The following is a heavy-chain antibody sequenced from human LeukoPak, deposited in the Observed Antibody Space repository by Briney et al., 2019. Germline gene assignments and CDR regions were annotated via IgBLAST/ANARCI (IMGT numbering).Heavy chain of an antibody. Sequence: GGSLRLSCAASGFTFSSYEMNWVRQAPGKGLEWVSYISSSGSTIYYADSVKGRSTISRDNAKNSLYLQMNSLRAEDTAVYYCAGHSNWDWFDPWGQGTLVTVSS. CDR1: GFTFSSYE. CDR2: ISSSGSTI. D-gene: IGHD6-13*01. J-gene: IGHJ5*02. V-gene: IGHV3-48*03. CDR3: AGHSNWDWFDP.